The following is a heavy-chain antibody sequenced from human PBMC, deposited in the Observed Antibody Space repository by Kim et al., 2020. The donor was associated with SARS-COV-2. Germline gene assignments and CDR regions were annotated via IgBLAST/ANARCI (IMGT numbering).Heavy chain of an antibody. CDR2: IKSKTDGGTT. CDR1: GFTFSNAW. V-gene: IGHV3-15*01. J-gene: IGHJ3*02. Sequence: GGSLRLSCAASGFTFSNAWMSWVRQAPGKGLEWVGRIKSKTDGGTTDYAAPVKGRFTISRDDSKNTLYLQMNSPKTEDTAVYYGTTDTGIQLWLGSDAFDIWGQGTMVTVSS. CDR3: TTDTGIQLWLGSDAFDI. D-gene: IGHD5-18*01.